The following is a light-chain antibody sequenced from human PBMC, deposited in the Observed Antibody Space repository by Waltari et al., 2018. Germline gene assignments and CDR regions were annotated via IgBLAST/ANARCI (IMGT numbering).Light chain of an antibody. J-gene: IGLJ1*01. CDR2: DVS. Sequence: QSALTQPPSASGSLGQSVTISCTGTSSDVGDYDYVSWFQQHPGKAPKLMIYDVSKRPSGVPARLSVSKSGNTASLTVSGLQAEDEADYYCSSYAGSNNLVFGSGTKVTVL. V-gene: IGLV2-8*01. CDR3: SSYAGSNNLV. CDR1: SSDVGDYDY.